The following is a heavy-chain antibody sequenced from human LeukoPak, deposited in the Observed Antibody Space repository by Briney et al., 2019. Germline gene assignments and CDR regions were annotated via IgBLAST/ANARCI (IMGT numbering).Heavy chain of an antibody. J-gene: IGHJ4*02. CDR1: GGSISSYY. Sequence: SETLSLTCTVSGGSISSYYWSWIRQPPGKGLEWIGYIYYSGSTNYNPSLKSRVTISVDTSKNQFSLKLSSVTAADTAVYYCARDRPVAGYPVIDYWGQGTLVTVSS. V-gene: IGHV4-59*01. D-gene: IGHD6-19*01. CDR3: ARDRPVAGYPVIDY. CDR2: IYYSGST.